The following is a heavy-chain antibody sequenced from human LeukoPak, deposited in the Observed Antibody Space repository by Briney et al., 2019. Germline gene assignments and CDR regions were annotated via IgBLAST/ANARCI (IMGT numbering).Heavy chain of an antibody. V-gene: IGHV3-23*01. CDR2: ISDGGGSR. CDR1: GITLSNYG. Sequence: GGSLRLSCAVSGITLSNYGMSWVRQAPGKGLEWVAGISDGGGSRNYADSVKGRFTISRDNPKNTPYLQMNSMRAEDTAVYFCAKRGVVIRAVIIVGFHKEAYYFDYWGQGALVTVSS. D-gene: IGHD3-10*01. CDR3: AKRGVVIRAVIIVGFHKEAYYFDY. J-gene: IGHJ4*02.